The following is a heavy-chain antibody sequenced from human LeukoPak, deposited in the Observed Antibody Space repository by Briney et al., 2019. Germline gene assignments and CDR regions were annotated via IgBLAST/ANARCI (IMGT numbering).Heavy chain of an antibody. CDR3: ARAYCSGGSCYWGNFDY. CDR2: ISSSSSYI. D-gene: IGHD2-15*01. CDR1: GFTFSSYS. V-gene: IGHV3-21*01. Sequence: PGGSLRLSCAASGFTFSSYSMNWVRQAPGKGLEWVSSISSSSSYIYYADSVKGRFTISRDNAKNSLYLQMNSLRAEDTAVYYCARAYCSGGSCYWGNFDYWGQGTLVTVSS. J-gene: IGHJ4*02.